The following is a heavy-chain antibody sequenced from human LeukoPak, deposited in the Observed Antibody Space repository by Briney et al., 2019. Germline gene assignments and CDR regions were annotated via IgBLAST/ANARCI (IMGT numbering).Heavy chain of an antibody. D-gene: IGHD2-2*02. Sequence: GGSLRLSCAASGFTFSNYAMSWVRQAPGKGLEWVAVISYDGSNKYYADSVKGRFTISRDNSKNTLYLQMNSLRAEDTAVYYCAREYPTYYFDYWGQGTLVTVSS. CDR3: AREYPTYYFDY. V-gene: IGHV3-30-3*01. J-gene: IGHJ4*02. CDR1: GFTFSNYA. CDR2: ISYDGSNK.